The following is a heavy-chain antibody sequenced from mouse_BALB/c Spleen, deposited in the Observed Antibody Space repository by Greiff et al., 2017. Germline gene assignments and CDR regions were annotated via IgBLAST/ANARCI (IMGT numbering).Heavy chain of an antibody. CDR1: GYTFTDYA. V-gene: IGHV1S137*01. CDR2: ISTYYGDA. J-gene: IGHJ4*01. CDR3: ARGYGSSFYAMDY. Sequence: QVQLQQSGAELVRPGVSVKISCKGSGYTFTDYAMHWVKQSHAKSLEWIGVISTYYGDASYNQKFKGKATMTVDKSSSTAYMELARLTYEDSAIYYCARGYGSSFYAMDYWGQGTSVTVSS. D-gene: IGHD1-1*01.